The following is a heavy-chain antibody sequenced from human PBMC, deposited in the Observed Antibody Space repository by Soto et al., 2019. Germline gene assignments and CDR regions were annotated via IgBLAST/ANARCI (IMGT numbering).Heavy chain of an antibody. CDR1: GFTFSHYG. CDR2: IWYDGSSQ. V-gene: IGHV3-33*01. D-gene: IGHD3-16*02. J-gene: IGHJ6*02. Sequence: QGQLVESGGGVVQPGRSLRLSCAASGFTFSHYGLHWVRQAPGKGLEWVAVIWYDGSSQHYADSVKGRFTISRDNSKSTLSLQMNSLRAEDTAVYYCARLAGDTPYDYVWGTFRPPYYFYALDVWGQGTTVTVSS. CDR3: ARLAGDTPYDYVWGTFRPPYYFYALDV.